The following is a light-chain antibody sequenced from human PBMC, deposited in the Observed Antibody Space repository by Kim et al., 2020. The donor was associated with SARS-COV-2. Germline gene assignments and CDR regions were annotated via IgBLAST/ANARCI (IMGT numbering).Light chain of an antibody. CDR3: NSRDSSGNHVV. CDR1: SLRSYY. J-gene: IGLJ2*01. V-gene: IGLV3-19*01. CDR2: GKN. Sequence: SSELTQDPAVSVALGQTVRITCQGDSLRSYYASWYQQKPGQAPVLVIYGKNNRPSGIPDRFSGSSSGNTASLTIPGAQAEDEAGSYCNSRDSSGNHVVFG.